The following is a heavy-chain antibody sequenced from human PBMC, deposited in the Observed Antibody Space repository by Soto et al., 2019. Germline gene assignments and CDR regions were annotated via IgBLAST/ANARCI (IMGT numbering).Heavy chain of an antibody. Sequence: QVQLQESGPGLVKPSETLSLTCTVSGGSISSYYWSWIRQPPGKGLEWIGYIYYSGSTNYNPSLKSRVTISVDTSKNQFSLKLSSVTAADTAVYYCATLYSSSWYFRHWGQGTLVTVSS. CDR1: GGSISSYY. J-gene: IGHJ4*02. CDR2: IYYSGST. D-gene: IGHD6-13*01. V-gene: IGHV4-59*08. CDR3: ATLYSSSWYFRH.